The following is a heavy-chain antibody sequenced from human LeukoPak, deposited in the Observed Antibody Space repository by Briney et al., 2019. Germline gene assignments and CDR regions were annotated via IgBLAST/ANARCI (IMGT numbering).Heavy chain of an antibody. CDR1: SGSISSYY. D-gene: IGHD3-22*01. Sequence: KPSETLSLTCTVSSGSISSYYWSWIRQPPGKGLEWIGYIFYSGSTNYNPSLKSRVTISVDTSKNQFSLKLSSVTAADTAVYYCARLRYYYDSSGYFYFDFWGQGTLVTVSS. CDR3: ARLRYYYDSSGYFYFDF. V-gene: IGHV4-59*01. J-gene: IGHJ4*02. CDR2: IFYSGST.